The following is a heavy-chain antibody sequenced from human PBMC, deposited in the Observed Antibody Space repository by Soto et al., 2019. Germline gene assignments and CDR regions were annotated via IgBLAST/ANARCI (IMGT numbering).Heavy chain of an antibody. CDR1: GFTFSDYA. D-gene: IGHD3-22*01. CDR2: ISGSGGST. CDR3: AKDTTTMIVVVLYFDY. Sequence: XGSLRLSCAASGFTFSDYAMSWVRQAPGKGLEWVSAISGSGGSTYYADSVKGRFTISRDNSKNTLYLQMKSLRAEDTAVYYCAKDTTTMIVVVLYFDYWGQGTLVTVSS. J-gene: IGHJ4*02. V-gene: IGHV3-23*01.